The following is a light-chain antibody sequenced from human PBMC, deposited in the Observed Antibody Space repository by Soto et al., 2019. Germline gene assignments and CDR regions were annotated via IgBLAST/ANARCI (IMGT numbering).Light chain of an antibody. CDR3: SAWDDSLHGVV. CDR2: YDD. Sequence: QSVLTQPPSVSAAPRQRVTISCSGSSSNIENNAVNWYQQLPGKAPKLLIYYDDLLSSGVSDRFSGSKSGTSASLAISGLQAEDEADYYCSAWDDSLHGVVFGGGTKLPVL. CDR1: SSNIENNA. V-gene: IGLV1-36*01. J-gene: IGLJ3*02.